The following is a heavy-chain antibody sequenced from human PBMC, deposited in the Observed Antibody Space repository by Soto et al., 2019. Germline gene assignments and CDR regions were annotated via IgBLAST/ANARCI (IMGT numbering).Heavy chain of an antibody. Sequence: EVQLLESGGGLVQPGGSLRLSCAASEFTFSSHVMTWVRQAPGKGLEWVSSLSNSDGSAYYADSVKGRFTISKDMSKNTQDLQMRSLRVDDTAVYYCAKASLGWPYGRDFWGQGTTVTV. CDR2: LSNSDGSA. CDR1: EFTFSSHV. V-gene: IGHV3-23*01. J-gene: IGHJ6*02. CDR3: AKASLGWPYGRDF.